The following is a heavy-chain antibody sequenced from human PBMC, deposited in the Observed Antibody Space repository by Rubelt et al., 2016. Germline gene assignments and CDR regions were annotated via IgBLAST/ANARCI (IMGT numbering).Heavy chain of an antibody. D-gene: IGHD5-24*01. J-gene: IGHJ3*02. CDR3: ARRDGYNWDDAFDI. CDR1: GYTFTSYG. V-gene: IGHV1-18*01. CDR2: ISAYHGNT. Sequence: QVQLVQSGAEVKKPGASVKVSCKASGYTFTSYGISWVRQAPGQGLEWMGWISAYHGNTNYAQKLQGRVTMTKDTSTGTAYMELRSLRSDDTAVYYCARRDGYNWDDAFDIWGQGTMVTVSS.